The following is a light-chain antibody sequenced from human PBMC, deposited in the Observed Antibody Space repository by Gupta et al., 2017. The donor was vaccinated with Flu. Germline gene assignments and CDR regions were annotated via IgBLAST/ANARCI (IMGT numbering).Light chain of an antibody. CDR1: QSVSDL. CDR2: DGS. CDR3: QQRSRWIS. Sequence: SPATLSLSPGERATLSCRASQSVSDLLAWYQQKPGQPPRLLIYDGSYRATGIPARFSGSGSGTDFTLTITSLEPEEFAVYYCQQRSRWISFGGGTKVEIK. J-gene: IGKJ4*01. V-gene: IGKV3-11*01.